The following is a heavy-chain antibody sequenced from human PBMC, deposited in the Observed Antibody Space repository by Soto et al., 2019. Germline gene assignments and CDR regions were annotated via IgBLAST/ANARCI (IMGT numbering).Heavy chain of an antibody. Sequence: ASVKVSCKASGYTFTSYGTSWVRQAPGQGFEWMGWISAYNGNTNYAQKLQGRVTMTTDTSTSTAYMEMRSLRSDDTAVFFCGEVRGGSWSYRDAFDIWGQGTMVTVSS. CDR2: ISAYNGNT. CDR1: GYTFTSYG. CDR3: GEVRGGSWSYRDAFDI. V-gene: IGHV1-18*01. J-gene: IGHJ3*02. D-gene: IGHD1-26*01.